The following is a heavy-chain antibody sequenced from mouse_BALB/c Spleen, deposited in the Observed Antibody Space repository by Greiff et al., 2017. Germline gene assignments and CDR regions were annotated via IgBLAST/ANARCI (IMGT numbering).Heavy chain of an antibody. Sequence: EVKLVESGGDLVKPGGSLKLSCAASGFTFSSYGMSWVRQTPDKRLEWVATISSGGSYTYYPDSVKGRFTISRDNAKNTLYLQMSSLKSEDTAMYYCARADYYGSSPPYFDYWGQGTTLTVSS. V-gene: IGHV5-6*01. CDR3: ARADYYGSSPPYFDY. D-gene: IGHD1-1*01. CDR2: ISSGGSYT. CDR1: GFTFSSYG. J-gene: IGHJ2*01.